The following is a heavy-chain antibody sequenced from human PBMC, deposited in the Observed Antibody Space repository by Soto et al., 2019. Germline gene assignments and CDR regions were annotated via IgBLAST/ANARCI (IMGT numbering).Heavy chain of an antibody. Sequence: RLSCAASGFTFSLYSMIWVRQAPGRGLEWVSSISSSSSYIYSADSLKGRFTISRDNAKNSLYLQMNSLRAEDTAIYYCVRARATDSRPDYWGQGTLVTVSS. CDR1: GFTFSLYS. D-gene: IGHD3-22*01. V-gene: IGHV3-21*01. CDR2: ISSSSSYI. J-gene: IGHJ4*02. CDR3: VRARATDSRPDY.